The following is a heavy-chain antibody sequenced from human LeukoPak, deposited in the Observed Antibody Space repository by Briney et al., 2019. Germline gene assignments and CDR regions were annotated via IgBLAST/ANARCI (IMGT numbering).Heavy chain of an antibody. J-gene: IGHJ4*02. CDR3: VRGGVEAPAAMGFDY. CDR2: TYYRSKLYN. Sequence: SQTLSLTCVISGDSVSSNSGAWNWIRQSPSRGLEWLGRTYYRSKLYNEYALSVKSRITINPDTTKNQFSLQLSSVTPEDTAVYYCVRGGVEAPAAMGFDYWGQGTLVTVSS. CDR1: GDSVSSNSGA. D-gene: IGHD2-2*01. V-gene: IGHV6-1*01.